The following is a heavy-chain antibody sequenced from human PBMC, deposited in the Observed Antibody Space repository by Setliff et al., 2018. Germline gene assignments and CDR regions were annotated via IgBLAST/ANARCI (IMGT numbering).Heavy chain of an antibody. V-gene: IGHV4-39*01. CDR2: VYHSGST. CDR1: GGSIKNNNYY. CDR3: ASRTTGPGGWFDY. J-gene: IGHJ5*01. D-gene: IGHD1-1*01. Sequence: SLTCTVSGGSIKNNNYYWGWIRQPPGKGLEWIGSVYHSGSTYYNPSLKSRVTIFVDTSKNQFSLKLRSVTAADTAIYYCASRTTGPGGWFDYWGQGALVTVSS.